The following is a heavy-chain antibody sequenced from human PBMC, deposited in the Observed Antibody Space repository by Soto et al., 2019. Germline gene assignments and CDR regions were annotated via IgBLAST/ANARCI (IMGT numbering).Heavy chain of an antibody. CDR2: ISYDGSNK. CDR3: AKDLAAGTGENWFAP. D-gene: IGHD6-19*01. V-gene: IGHV3-30*18. J-gene: IGHJ5*02. CDR1: GFTFSSYG. Sequence: GGFLRLSCAASGFTFSSYGMHWVRQAPGKGLEWVAVISYDGSNKYYADSVKGRFTISRDNSKNTLYLQMNSLRAEDTAVYYCAKDLAAGTGENWFAPWGQGTLVTSPQ.